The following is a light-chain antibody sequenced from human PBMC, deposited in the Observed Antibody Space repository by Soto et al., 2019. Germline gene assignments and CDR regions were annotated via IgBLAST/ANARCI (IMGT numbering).Light chain of an antibody. J-gene: IGKJ1*01. CDR2: AAS. V-gene: IGKV1-39*01. CDR3: LQTYSTPWT. CDR1: QRISRF. Sequence: DIQMTQSPSSLSASVGDRVTITCRASQRISRFLSWYKQMPGKAPKLLIYAASTLQSGVPSGFSGSGSGTDFTLTISSLQPEDFATYYCLQTYSTPWTFGQGTKVEIK.